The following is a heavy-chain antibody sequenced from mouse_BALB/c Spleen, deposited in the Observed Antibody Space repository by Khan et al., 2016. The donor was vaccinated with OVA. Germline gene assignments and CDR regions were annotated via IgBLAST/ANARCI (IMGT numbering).Heavy chain of an antibody. J-gene: IGHJ1*01. CDR2: ISSGSSTT. D-gene: IGHD2-1*01. V-gene: IGHV5-17*02. Sequence: EVELVESGGGLVQPGGSRKLSCAASGFTFSSFGMHWVRQAPKKGLEWVAYISSGSSTTYYVDTVKGRFTISTDSPKNTLFLQMTSLSAEDTAMYYCARSGGNFHWYFDVWGSGTSVTVSS. CDR3: ARSGGNFHWYFDV. CDR1: GFTFSSFG.